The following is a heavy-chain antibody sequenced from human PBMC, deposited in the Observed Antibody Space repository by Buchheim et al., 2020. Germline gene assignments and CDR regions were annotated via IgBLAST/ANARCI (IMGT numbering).Heavy chain of an antibody. D-gene: IGHD5-18*01. V-gene: IGHV3-15*01. CDR1: GFTFSNAW. J-gene: IGHJ6*02. CDR2: IKSKTDGGTT. Sequence: EVQLVESGGGLVKPGGSLRLSCAASGFTFSNAWMSWVRQAPGKGLEWVGRIKSKTDGGTTDYAAPVKGRFTISRDDSKNTLYLQMNSLKTEDTAVYYCTTEVDTAMVIENPLYYYYGMDVWGQGTT. CDR3: TTEVDTAMVIENPLYYYYGMDV.